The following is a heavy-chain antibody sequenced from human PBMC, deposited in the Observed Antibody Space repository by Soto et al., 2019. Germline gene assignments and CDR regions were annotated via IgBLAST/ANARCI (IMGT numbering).Heavy chain of an antibody. V-gene: IGHV3-9*01. CDR2: ITWNGVNT. CDR1: GFTFDDHA. Sequence: EEQLVESGGALVQPGRSLRLSCAASGFTFDDHAMHWVRQVPGKGLEWVSFITWNGVNTAYADSIRGRFTISRDNAKNSLYLQMNSLSAEDTAFYYCTRGYCSVGSCAFDIWGQGTMVAVSS. J-gene: IGHJ3*02. D-gene: IGHD2-15*01. CDR3: TRGYCSVGSCAFDI.